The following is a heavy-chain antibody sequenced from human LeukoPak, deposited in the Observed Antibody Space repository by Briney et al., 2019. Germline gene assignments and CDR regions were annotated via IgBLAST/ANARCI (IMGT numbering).Heavy chain of an antibody. Sequence: GGSLRLSCAASGFTLSSYRMNWVRQAPGKGLEWVSSISSSSSYIYYADPLKGRFTISRDNAKKSLYLQMNSLRAEDTAVYYCARDLAGSGAFDIWGQGTMVSVSS. CDR3: ARDLAGSGAFDI. V-gene: IGHV3-21*01. D-gene: IGHD3-3*02. J-gene: IGHJ3*02. CDR1: GFTLSSYR. CDR2: ISSSSSYI.